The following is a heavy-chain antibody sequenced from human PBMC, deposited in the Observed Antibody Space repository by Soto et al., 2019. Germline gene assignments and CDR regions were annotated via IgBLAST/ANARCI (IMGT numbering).Heavy chain of an antibody. V-gene: IGHV1-69*13. D-gene: IGHD3-16*01. J-gene: IGHJ5*02. CDR1: GGTFSSYA. Sequence: ASVKVSCKXSGGTFSSYAISWVRQAPGQGLEWMGGIIPIFGTANYAQKFQGRVTITADESTSTAYMELSSLRSEDTAVYYCAREPLRGSWSFNWFDPWGQGTLVTVSS. CDR2: IIPIFGTA. CDR3: AREPLRGSWSFNWFDP.